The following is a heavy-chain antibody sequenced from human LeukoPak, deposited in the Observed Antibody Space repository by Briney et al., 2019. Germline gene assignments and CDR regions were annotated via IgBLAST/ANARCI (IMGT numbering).Heavy chain of an antibody. D-gene: IGHD1-26*01. CDR2: INPSGGYT. V-gene: IGHV1-46*01. J-gene: IGHJ3*02. CDR3: AREFMGVNGNAFDI. CDR1: GYTFTGYY. Sequence: ASVKVSCKASGYTFTGYYMHWVRQAPGQGLEWMGIINPSGGYTRYAQKFQGRVAMTRDTSTSTVYMELSSLRSEDTAVHYCAREFMGVNGNAFDIWGQGTMVTVSS.